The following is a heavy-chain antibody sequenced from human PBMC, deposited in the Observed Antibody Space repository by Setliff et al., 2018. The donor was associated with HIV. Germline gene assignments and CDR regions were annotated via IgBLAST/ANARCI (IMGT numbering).Heavy chain of an antibody. CDR2: IYYSGNT. Sequence: SETLSLTCTVSGGSISTYYWSWIRQSPGKGLEWIGSIYYSGNTYYNPSLKSRVTISEDTSRNQFSLRLSSVTAADTAIYYCARVPTSSWYVTTQRTKEYFHHWGQGTLVTV. V-gene: IGHV4-59*12. CDR3: ARVPTSSWYVTTQRTKEYFHH. J-gene: IGHJ1*01. CDR1: GGSISTYY. D-gene: IGHD6-13*01.